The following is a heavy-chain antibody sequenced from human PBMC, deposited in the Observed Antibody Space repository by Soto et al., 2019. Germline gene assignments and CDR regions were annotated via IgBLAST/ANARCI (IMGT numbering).Heavy chain of an antibody. Sequence: XGTLYLTCTVSGGSVSNDNFYWSWIRQPPGKGLEWIGYVHSSGITNYNPSLKRRVTISVDTSRNQFSLRLSSVTAADTAVYYCARGLTMGQLPSHFDHWGQGTQVTVSS. CDR2: VHSSGIT. D-gene: IGHD3-16*01. J-gene: IGHJ5*02. CDR3: ARGLTMGQLPSHFDH. CDR1: GGSVSNDNFY. V-gene: IGHV4-61*01.